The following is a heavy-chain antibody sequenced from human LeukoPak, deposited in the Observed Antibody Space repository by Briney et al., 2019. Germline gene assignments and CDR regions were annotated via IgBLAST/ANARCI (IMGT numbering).Heavy chain of an antibody. CDR3: ARRGPYFDY. V-gene: IGHV3-21*05. CDR2: ISSTSTDI. J-gene: IGHJ4*02. CDR1: GFTFRNHG. Sequence: GGSLRLSCTASGFTFRNHGMNWVRQAPGKGLEWISYISSTSTDIYYVDSVKGRFTISRDNAKNSLYLQMNSLRPEDTSIYYCARRGPYFDYWGQGILVTVSS. D-gene: IGHD3-10*01.